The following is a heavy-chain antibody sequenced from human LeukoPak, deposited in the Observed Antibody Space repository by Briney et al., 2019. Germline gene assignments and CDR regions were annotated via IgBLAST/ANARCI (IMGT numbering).Heavy chain of an antibody. CDR2: IRYDGSNK. J-gene: IGHJ3*02. D-gene: IGHD1-1*01. Sequence: PGGSLRLSCAASGFTFSSYGMHWVRQAPGKGLEWVAFIRYDGSNKYYADSVKGRLTISRDNSKNTLYLQMNSLRAEDTAVYYCAKVTVQLERRRAFDIWGQGTMVTVSS. CDR3: AKVTVQLERRRAFDI. V-gene: IGHV3-30*02. CDR1: GFTFSSYG.